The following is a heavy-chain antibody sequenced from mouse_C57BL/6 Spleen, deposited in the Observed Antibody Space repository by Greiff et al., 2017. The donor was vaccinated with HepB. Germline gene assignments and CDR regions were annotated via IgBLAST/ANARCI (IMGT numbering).Heavy chain of an antibody. CDR2: IHPNSGST. CDR3: ARSVTRDYFDY. D-gene: IGHD2-1*01. Sequence: QVQLQQSGAELVKPGASVKLSCKASGYTFTSYWMHWVKQRPGQGLEWIGMIHPNSGSTNYNEKFKSKATLTVDKSSSTAYMQLSSLTSEDSAVYYWARSVTRDYFDYWGQGTTLTVSS. CDR1: GYTFTSYW. J-gene: IGHJ2*01. V-gene: IGHV1-64*01.